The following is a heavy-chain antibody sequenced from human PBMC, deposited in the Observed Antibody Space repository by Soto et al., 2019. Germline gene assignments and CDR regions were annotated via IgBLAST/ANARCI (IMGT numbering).Heavy chain of an antibody. Sequence: AAEVPSGSFAIHRISKAPGKGLGWVAVISYDGSNKYDADSVKGRFTISRDNSKNTLYLQMNSLSVEDTAVYYYARDSAPPGVRGSYARLAYLGQGTL. V-gene: IGHV3-30-3*01. CDR2: ISYDGSNK. D-gene: IGHD3-10*02. CDR3: ARDSAPPGVRGSYARLAY. J-gene: IGHJ4*02. CDR1: EVPSGSFA.